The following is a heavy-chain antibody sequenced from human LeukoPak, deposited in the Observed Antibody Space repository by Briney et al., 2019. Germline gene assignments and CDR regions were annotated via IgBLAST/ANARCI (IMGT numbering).Heavy chain of an antibody. CDR2: ISGNGGST. Sequence: GGSLRLSCAASGFTFSSYAMSWVRQAPGRGLEWLSTISGNGGSTYYADSVKGRFTISRDNSKNTLYLQMNSLRAEDTVVYYCASIPDPIAYCGGDCYFDYWGQGTLVTVSS. CDR1: GFTFSSYA. CDR3: ASIPDPIAYCGGDCYFDY. J-gene: IGHJ4*02. D-gene: IGHD2-21*02. V-gene: IGHV3-23*01.